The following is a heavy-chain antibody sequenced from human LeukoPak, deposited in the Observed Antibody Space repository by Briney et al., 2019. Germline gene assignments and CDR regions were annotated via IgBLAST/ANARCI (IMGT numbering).Heavy chain of an antibody. CDR3: ATDDGSATKGLDS. CDR2: IIPILGST. V-gene: IGHV1-69*05. CDR1: GGTFSSYA. J-gene: IGHJ5*01. Sequence: ASVKVSCKASGGTFSSYAFSWVRQAPGQGLQWMGGIIPILGSTNYAQQFQGRVTMTTDESTSTAFMELSSLRSEDTAIYYCATDDGSATKGLDSWGQGTLLTVSS.